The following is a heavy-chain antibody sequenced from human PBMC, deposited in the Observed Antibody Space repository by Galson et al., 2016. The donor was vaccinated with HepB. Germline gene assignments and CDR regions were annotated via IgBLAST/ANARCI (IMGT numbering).Heavy chain of an antibody. J-gene: IGHJ6*02. CDR3: AKGVRAYYYYGMDV. Sequence: SLRLSCAASGFTFSSYAMSWVRQAPGKGLEWVSGISGSGGSTYYADSVKGRIAISRDNSKNTLYLQMNSLRAEDRAVYYCAKGVRAYYYYGMDVWGQGTTVTVSS. CDR1: GFTFSSYA. V-gene: IGHV3-23*01. CDR2: ISGSGGST.